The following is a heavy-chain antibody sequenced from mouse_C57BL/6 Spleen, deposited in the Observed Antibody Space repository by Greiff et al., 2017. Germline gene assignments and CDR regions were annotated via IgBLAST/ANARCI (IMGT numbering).Heavy chain of an antibody. J-gene: IGHJ2*01. CDR2: ISSGGSYT. V-gene: IGHV5-6*01. D-gene: IGHD4-1*01. CDR1: GFTFSSYG. CDR3: ARQTGYYFDY. Sequence: EVNLVESGGDLVKPGGSLKLSCAASGFTFSSYGMSWVRQTPDKRLEWVATISSGGSYTYYPDSVKGRFTISRDNAKNTLYLQMSSLKSEDTAMYYCARQTGYYFDYWGQGTTLTVSS.